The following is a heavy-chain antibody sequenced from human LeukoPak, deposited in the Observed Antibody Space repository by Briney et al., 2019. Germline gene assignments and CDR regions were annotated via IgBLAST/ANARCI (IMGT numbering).Heavy chain of an antibody. J-gene: IGHJ1*01. CDR1: GFTFSSYA. CDR3: AGSPKYSSSWYEYFQH. CDR2: MSHDGSNK. Sequence: PGGSLRLSCAVSGFTFSSYAMHWVRQAPGKGLEWVAAMSHDGSNKYHADSVKGRFTISRDNSKNTVYLQMNSLRAEDTAVYFCAGSPKYSSSWYEYFQHWGQGTLVTVSS. D-gene: IGHD6-13*01. V-gene: IGHV3-30*01.